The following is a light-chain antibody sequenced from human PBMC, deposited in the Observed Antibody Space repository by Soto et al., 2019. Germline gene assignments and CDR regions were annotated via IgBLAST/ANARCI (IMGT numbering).Light chain of an antibody. CDR2: DVS. J-gene: IGLJ1*01. CDR3: SSYTISSPYV. CDR1: SSDVDGYDY. Sequence: QSVLTQPASVSGSPGQSITISCTGTSSDVDGYDYVSWYQQHPGKAPKLMIYDVSNRPSGVSNRFSGSKSGNTASLTISGLQAEDEADYFCSSYTISSPYVFGTGTKRTVL. V-gene: IGLV2-14*01.